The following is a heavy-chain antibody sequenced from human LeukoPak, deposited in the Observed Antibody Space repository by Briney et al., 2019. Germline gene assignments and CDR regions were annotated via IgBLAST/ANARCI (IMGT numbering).Heavy chain of an antibody. Sequence: GGSLRLSCAASGFTFSRYAMSWVRQAPGKGLEWVSGISGSGDSTYYADSVKGRFTISRDNSKNTLYLQMNSLRAEDTAVYYCAKVAVAGYYFDYWGQGTLVTVSS. CDR3: AKVAVAGYYFDY. D-gene: IGHD6-19*01. CDR1: GFTFSRYA. J-gene: IGHJ4*02. CDR2: ISGSGDST. V-gene: IGHV3-23*01.